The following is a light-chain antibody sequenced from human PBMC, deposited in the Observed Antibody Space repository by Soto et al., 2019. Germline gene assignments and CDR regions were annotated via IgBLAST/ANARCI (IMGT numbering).Light chain of an antibody. Sequence: DIVLTQSPDTLSLSPGERATLSSRASQSVSSNYLAWYQQKPGQAPRLLSYGASTRATGIPDRFSGSVSGTDFTLTISRLEPEDFSVYYCQQYGSSSYTFGQGTRREIK. CDR1: QSVSSNY. J-gene: IGKJ2*01. CDR2: GAS. V-gene: IGKV3-20*01. CDR3: QQYGSSSYT.